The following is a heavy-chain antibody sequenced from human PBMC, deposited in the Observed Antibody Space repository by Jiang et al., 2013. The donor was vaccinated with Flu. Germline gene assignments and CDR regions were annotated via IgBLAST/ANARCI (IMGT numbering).Heavy chain of an antibody. V-gene: IGHV4-61*01. CDR2: IYYSGST. J-gene: IGHJ4*02. D-gene: IGHD3-22*01. CDR3: ARDKYYDSPVFDY. CDR1: GGSVSSGSYY. Sequence: GPGLVKPSETLSLTCTVSGGSVSSGSYYWSWIRQPPGKGLEWIGHIYYSGSTNYNPSLKRRVTISVDTSKNQFSLKLTSVTAADTAVYYCARDKYYDSPVFDYWGQGTLVTVSS.